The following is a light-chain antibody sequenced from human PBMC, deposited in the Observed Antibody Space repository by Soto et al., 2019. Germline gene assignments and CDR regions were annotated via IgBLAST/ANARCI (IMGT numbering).Light chain of an antibody. CDR1: SSNIGAGYD. V-gene: IGLV1-40*01. J-gene: IGLJ2*01. CDR3: QSYDSSLSGSV. Sequence: QSVLTQPPSVSGAPGQRVTISRTGSSSNIGAGYDVHWYQQLPGTAPKLLIYGNSNRPSGVPDRFSGPKSGTSASLAITRLQAEDEADYYCQSYDSSLSGSVFGGGTKLTVL. CDR2: GNS.